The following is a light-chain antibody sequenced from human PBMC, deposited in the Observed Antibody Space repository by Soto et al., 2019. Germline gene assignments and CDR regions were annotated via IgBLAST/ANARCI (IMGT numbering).Light chain of an antibody. J-gene: IGKJ5*01. CDR2: DAS. V-gene: IGKV3-11*01. CDR1: QSVSGRY. Sequence: EIVMTQSPATLSVSAGDRATLSCRASQSVSGRYLSWYQQRPGQAPRLLIYDASNRAPGIPARFSGSGSGTDFTLTISSLEPEDFAVYYCQQRSNWPATFGQGTRLEI. CDR3: QQRSNWPAT.